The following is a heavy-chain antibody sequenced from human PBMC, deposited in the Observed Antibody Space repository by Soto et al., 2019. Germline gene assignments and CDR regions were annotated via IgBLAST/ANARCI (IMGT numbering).Heavy chain of an antibody. Sequence: QVQLVQSGAEVKKPGASVKVSCKASGYTFTSYGFSWVRQAPGQGLEWMGWISAYNGNTNYAQKFQGRGTMTTDTPTSTAYMELRSLRSDDTAVYYCARSGSGAAYYYHGLDVWGQGTTVTVSS. CDR2: ISAYNGNT. CDR1: GYTFTSYG. J-gene: IGHJ6*02. V-gene: IGHV1-18*04. CDR3: ARSGSGAAYYYHGLDV. D-gene: IGHD7-27*01.